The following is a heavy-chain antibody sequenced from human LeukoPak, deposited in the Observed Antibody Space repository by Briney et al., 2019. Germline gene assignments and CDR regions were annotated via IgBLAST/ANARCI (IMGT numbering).Heavy chain of an antibody. CDR3: AGYYYDSSGYYYFDY. J-gene: IGHJ4*02. CDR1: GGAFSIYA. CDR2: IIPIFGTA. D-gene: IGHD3-22*01. V-gene: IGHV1-69*13. Sequence: SVKVSCKSSGGAFSIYAISWVRQAPGQGLEWMGGIIPIFGTANYAQKFQGRVTITADESTSTAYMELSSLRSEDTAVYYCAGYYYDSSGYYYFDYWGQGTLVTVSS.